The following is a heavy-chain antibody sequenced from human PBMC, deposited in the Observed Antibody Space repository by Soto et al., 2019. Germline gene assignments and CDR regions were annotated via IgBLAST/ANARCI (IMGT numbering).Heavy chain of an antibody. CDR3: ARQAGTTYYYYGMDV. V-gene: IGHV4-59*08. J-gene: IGHJ6*02. Sequence: SETLSLTCTVSGGSISSYYWSWIRQPPGKGLEWIGYIYYSGSTNYNPSLKSRVTISVDTSKNQFSLKLSSVTAADTAVYYCARQAGTTYYYYGMDVWGQGTTVTV. D-gene: IGHD1-1*01. CDR2: IYYSGST. CDR1: GGSISSYY.